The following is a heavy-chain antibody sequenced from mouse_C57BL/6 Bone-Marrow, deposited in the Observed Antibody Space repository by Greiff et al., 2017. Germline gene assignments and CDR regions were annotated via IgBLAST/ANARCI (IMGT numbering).Heavy chain of an antibody. J-gene: IGHJ3*01. Sequence: EVKLQESGPGLVKPSQSLSLTCSVTGYSITSGYYWTWIRQFPGNKLEWMGYISYDGSNNYNPSLKNRISITRDTSKNQFFLKLNSVTTEDTATYYFASLTMGVRLAWFAYWGQGTLVTVSA. V-gene: IGHV3-6*01. D-gene: IGHD1-1*02. CDR2: ISYDGSN. CDR1: GYSITSGYY. CDR3: ASLTMGVRLAWFAY.